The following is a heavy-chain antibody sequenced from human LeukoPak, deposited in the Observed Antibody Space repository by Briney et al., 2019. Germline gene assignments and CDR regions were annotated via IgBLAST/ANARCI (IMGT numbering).Heavy chain of an antibody. Sequence: PGGSLRLSCAASGFIFSSYSMSWVRQAPGKGLEWVSSISSSSSYIYYADSVKGRFTISRDNAKNSLYLQMNSLRAEDTAVYYCARDDAAIAAAGTPYFDYWGQGTLVTVSS. CDR1: GFIFSSYS. J-gene: IGHJ4*02. CDR3: ARDDAAIAAAGTPYFDY. CDR2: ISSSSSYI. D-gene: IGHD6-13*01. V-gene: IGHV3-21*01.